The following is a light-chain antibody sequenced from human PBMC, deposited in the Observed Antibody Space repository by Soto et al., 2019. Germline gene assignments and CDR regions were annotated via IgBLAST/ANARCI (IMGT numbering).Light chain of an antibody. CDR3: QKYKSAPQT. CDR2: AAS. J-gene: IGKJ5*01. CDR1: QGISNY. Sequence: DVQMTQSPSSLSASVGDRVTITCRASQGISNYLAWFQQKPGEVPKLLIFAASTLQSGVPSRFSGSGSGTDFTFTISSLQPEDVATSSCQKYKSAPQTFGQGTRRGIK. V-gene: IGKV1-27*01.